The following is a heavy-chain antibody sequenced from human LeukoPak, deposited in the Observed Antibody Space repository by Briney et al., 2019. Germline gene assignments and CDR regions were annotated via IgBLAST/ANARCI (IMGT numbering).Heavy chain of an antibody. CDR2: FIPILGTA. V-gene: IGHV1-69*05. D-gene: IGHD2-2*02. CDR1: GGTFSDYA. CDR3: ARSGYQLLYREDWFDP. Sequence: ASVKVSCKASGGTFSDYALNWVRQAPGQGLEWMGVFIPILGTANSTQKFQDRVTMTRDMSTSTVYMELSSLRSEDTAVYYCARSGYQLLYREDWFDPWGQGTLVTVSS. J-gene: IGHJ5*02.